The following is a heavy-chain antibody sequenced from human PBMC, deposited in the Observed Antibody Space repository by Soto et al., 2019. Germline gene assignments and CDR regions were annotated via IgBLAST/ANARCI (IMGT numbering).Heavy chain of an antibody. D-gene: IGHD3-3*01. Sequence: QVQLQESGPGLVKPSQTLSLTCTVSGGSISSGDYYWSWIRQHPGKGLEWIGYIYYSGSTYYNPSLKSRVTISVDTSKIQFSLKLRSVTAADTAVYYCARWWSGRRQGFDPWGQGTLVTVSS. CDR3: ARWWSGRRQGFDP. CDR2: IYYSGST. CDR1: GGSISSGDYY. J-gene: IGHJ5*02. V-gene: IGHV4-31*03.